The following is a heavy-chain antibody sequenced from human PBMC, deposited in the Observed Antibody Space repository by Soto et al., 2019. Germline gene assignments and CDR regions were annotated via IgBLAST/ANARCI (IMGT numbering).Heavy chain of an antibody. D-gene: IGHD6-13*01. CDR1: GGSISSYY. CDR3: ARGWYGYFDL. V-gene: IGHV4-59*01. Sequence: QVQLQESGPGLVKPSETLSLTCTFSGGSISSYYCSWIRQPPGKGLEWIGYMYYSGSTNYNPSLKSRVTISVDTSKNQFSLNLNSVTAADTAVYYCARGWYGYFDLWGRGTLVTVSS. J-gene: IGHJ2*01. CDR2: MYYSGST.